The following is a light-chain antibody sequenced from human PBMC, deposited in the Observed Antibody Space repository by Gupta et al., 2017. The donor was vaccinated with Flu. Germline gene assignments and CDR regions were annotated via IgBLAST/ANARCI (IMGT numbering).Light chain of an antibody. V-gene: IGLV3-1*01. Sequence: SYEVTPPPSVSVSPRQPASLTCSGATLGDKFVCGYHQKPGHPHFLILYQDTKRPAGIPERFSGSHSGNTATLTIAGTQARDEGDYDCQAGNTSTLVFGGGTKLTVL. CDR3: QAGNTSTLV. CDR1: TLGDKF. CDR2: QDT. J-gene: IGLJ2*01.